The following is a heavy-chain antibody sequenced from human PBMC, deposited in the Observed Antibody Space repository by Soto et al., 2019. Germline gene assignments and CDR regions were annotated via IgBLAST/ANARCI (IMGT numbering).Heavy chain of an antibody. CDR1: GFTFSDYD. CDR3: ARESEDLTSNFDY. CDR2: IRGTSSYT. Sequence: PGGSLRLSCAGSGFTFSDYDMSWIRQAPGKGLEWVSYIRGTSSYTNYADSVKGRFTVSRDNAKNSVYLEMNSLSAEDTALYYCARESEDLTSNFDYWGQGTLVTVSS. J-gene: IGHJ4*02. V-gene: IGHV3-11*06.